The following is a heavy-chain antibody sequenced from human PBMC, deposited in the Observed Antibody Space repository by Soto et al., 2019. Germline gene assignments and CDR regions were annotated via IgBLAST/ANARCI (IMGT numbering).Heavy chain of an antibody. J-gene: IGHJ4*02. CDR1: GFTFDDYA. V-gene: IGHV3-9*01. Sequence: SLRLSCAASGFTFDDYAMHWVRQVPGKGLEWVSGISWNSGSIGYADSVKGRFTISRDNAKNSLYLQMNSLRAEDTALYYCAKDSGYGDYLYDYWGQGTLVTVSS. CDR2: ISWNSGSI. CDR3: AKDSGYGDYLYDY. D-gene: IGHD4-17*01.